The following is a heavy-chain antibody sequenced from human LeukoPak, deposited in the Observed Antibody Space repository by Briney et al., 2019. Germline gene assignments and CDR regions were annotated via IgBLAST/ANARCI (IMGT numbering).Heavy chain of an antibody. CDR1: GGSISSYY. CDR3: ASGSIAAAVTDYYYSYMDV. CDR2: IYTSGST. Sequence: SETLSLTCTVSGGSISSYYWSWIRQPPGKGLEWIGYIYTSGSTNYNPSLKSRVTISVDTSKNQFSLKLSSVTAADTAVYYCASGSIAAAVTDYYYSYMDVWGKGTTVTVSS. D-gene: IGHD6-13*01. J-gene: IGHJ6*03. V-gene: IGHV4-4*09.